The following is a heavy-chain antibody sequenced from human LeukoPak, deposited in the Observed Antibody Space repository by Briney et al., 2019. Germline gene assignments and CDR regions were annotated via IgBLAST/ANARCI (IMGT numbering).Heavy chain of an antibody. CDR1: GGSISSSSYY. Sequence: PSETLSLTCTVSGGSISSSSYYWSWIRQPPGKGLEWIGYIYYSGSTNYNPSLKSRVTISVDTSKNQFSLKLSSVTAADTAVYYCARESLVGNDNWFDPWGQGTLVTVSS. D-gene: IGHD1-26*01. J-gene: IGHJ5*02. V-gene: IGHV4-61*01. CDR2: IYYSGST. CDR3: ARESLVGNDNWFDP.